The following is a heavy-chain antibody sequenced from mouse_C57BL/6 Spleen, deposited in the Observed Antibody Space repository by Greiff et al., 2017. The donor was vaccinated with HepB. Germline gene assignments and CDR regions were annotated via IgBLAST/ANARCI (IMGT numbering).Heavy chain of an antibody. Sequence: QVQLQQSGPELVKPGASVKISCKASGYAFSSSWMNWVKQRPGKGLEWIGRIYPGDGDTNYNGKFKGKATLTADKASSTAYMQLSSLTSEDSAVYFCAREGITTVVARGYFDYWGQGTTLTVSS. D-gene: IGHD1-1*01. CDR2: IYPGDGDT. J-gene: IGHJ2*01. V-gene: IGHV1-82*01. CDR1: GYAFSSSW. CDR3: AREGITTVVARGYFDY.